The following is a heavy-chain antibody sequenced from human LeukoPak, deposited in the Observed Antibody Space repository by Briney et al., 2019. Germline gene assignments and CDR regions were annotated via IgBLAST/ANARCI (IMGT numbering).Heavy chain of an antibody. CDR2: ISWNSGSR. J-gene: IGHJ6*04. D-gene: IGHD3-10*02. Sequence: RPGGSLRLSCAASGFTFDDYAMHWVRQAPGKGLEWVSGISWNSGSRGYADSVKGRFTISRDNAKNSLYLQMNSLRAEDTAVYYCAELGITMIGGVWGKGTTVTISS. CDR3: AELGITMIGGV. CDR1: GFTFDDYA. V-gene: IGHV3-9*01.